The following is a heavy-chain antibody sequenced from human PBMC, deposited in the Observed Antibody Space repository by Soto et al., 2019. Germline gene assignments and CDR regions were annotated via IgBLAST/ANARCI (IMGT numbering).Heavy chain of an antibody. J-gene: IGHJ4*02. D-gene: IGHD3-22*01. CDR2: ISYDGSNK. CDR1: GFTFSSYA. CDR3: ARDSAYYYDSSGYGYFDY. Sequence: QVQLVESGGGVVQPGRSLRLSCAASGFTFSSYAMHWVRQAPGKGLEWVAVISYDGSNKYYADSVKGRFTISRDNSKHTLDLQMNSLRAEDTAVYYCARDSAYYYDSSGYGYFDYWGQGTLVTVSS. V-gene: IGHV3-30-3*01.